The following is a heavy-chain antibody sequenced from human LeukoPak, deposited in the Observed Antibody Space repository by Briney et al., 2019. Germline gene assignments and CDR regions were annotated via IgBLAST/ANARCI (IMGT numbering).Heavy chain of an antibody. CDR1: RVTLSTYC. D-gene: IGHD3-22*01. CDR3: SRLASLSMTRCRSIHY. V-gene: IGHV4-59*01. Sequence: KPSETLCLTCSASRVTLSTYCLTWGRQPPGKGLQWIGYIYYTGSTNYNPSLKSRVTISLDTSKNRFSLKLSSVTAADPAEYYCSRLASLSMTRCRSIHYWRQRTLVTVSS. CDR2: IYYTGST. J-gene: IGHJ4*02.